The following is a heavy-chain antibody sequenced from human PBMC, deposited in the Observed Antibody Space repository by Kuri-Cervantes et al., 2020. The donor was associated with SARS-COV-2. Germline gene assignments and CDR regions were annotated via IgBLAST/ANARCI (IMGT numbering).Heavy chain of an antibody. CDR3: ARSPSRKLRFLDRGGAFDI. CDR1: GYTFTSYG. D-gene: IGHD3-3*01. Sequence: ASVKVSCKASGYTFTSYGISWVRQAPGQRLEWMGWINPNSGGTNYAQKFQGRVTMTRDTSISTAYMELSRLRSDDTAVYYCARSPSRKLRFLDRGGAFDIWGQGTMVTVSS. J-gene: IGHJ3*02. V-gene: IGHV1-2*02. CDR2: INPNSGGT.